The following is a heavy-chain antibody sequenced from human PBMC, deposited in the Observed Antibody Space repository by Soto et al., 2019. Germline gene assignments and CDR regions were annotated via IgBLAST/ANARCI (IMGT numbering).Heavy chain of an antibody. D-gene: IGHD6-6*01. V-gene: IGHV3-53*02. J-gene: IGHJ3*02. CDR2: IYSGGST. CDR3: AREREYSSSFDAFDI. Sequence: ELQLVETGGGLIQPGGSLRLSCAASGFTVSSNYMSWVRQAPGKGLAWVSVIYSGGSTYYADSVKGRFTISRDNSKNTLYLQMNSLRAEDTAVYYCAREREYSSSFDAFDIWGQGTMVTVSS. CDR1: GFTVSSNY.